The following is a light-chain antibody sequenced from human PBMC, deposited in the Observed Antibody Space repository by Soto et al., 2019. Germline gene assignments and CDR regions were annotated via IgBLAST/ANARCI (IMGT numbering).Light chain of an antibody. V-gene: IGKV1-27*01. J-gene: IGKJ4*01. Sequence: DIQMTPSPSSLSASVGDRVTISCRASQDIGNYLAWYRQTPGKVPMLLIYAASTLQSGVPSRFSGSGSGTDFTLTISSLQPEDVATFYCQKYDTTPLPFGGGTKVEIK. CDR1: QDIGNY. CDR2: AAS. CDR3: QKYDTTPLP.